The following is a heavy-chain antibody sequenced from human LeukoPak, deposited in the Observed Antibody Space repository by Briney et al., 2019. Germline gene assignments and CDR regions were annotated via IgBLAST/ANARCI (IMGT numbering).Heavy chain of an antibody. CDR3: ASPGPSIVVVPAAIDYYYGMDV. V-gene: IGHV1-18*01. D-gene: IGHD2-2*01. Sequence: ASVKVSCKASGYTFTSYGISWVRQAPGQGLEWMGWISAYNGNTNYAQKLQGRVTMTTDTPTSTAYMELRSLRSDDTAVYYCASPGPSIVVVPAAIDYYYGMDVWGQGTTVTVSS. J-gene: IGHJ6*02. CDR2: ISAYNGNT. CDR1: GYTFTSYG.